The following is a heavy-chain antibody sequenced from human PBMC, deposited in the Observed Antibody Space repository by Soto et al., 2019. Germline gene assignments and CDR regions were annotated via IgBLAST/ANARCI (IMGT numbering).Heavy chain of an antibody. CDR2: IYYTGNT. CDR1: GGSISSYY. V-gene: IGHV4-59*01. J-gene: IGHJ1*01. Sequence: QVQLQESGPGLVKPSETLSLTCTVSGGSISSYYWSWIRQPPDKGLEWIGYIYYTGNTDYNPSLTSRATIXXDXSXXQFSLKLSSVTAADTAVYYCASWTTVVPGTEFFQCWGQGTLVTVSS. CDR3: ASWTTVVPGTEFFQC. D-gene: IGHD2-15*01.